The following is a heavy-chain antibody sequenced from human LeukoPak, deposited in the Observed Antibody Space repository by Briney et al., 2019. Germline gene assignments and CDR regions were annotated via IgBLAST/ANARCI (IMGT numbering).Heavy chain of an antibody. D-gene: IGHD3-3*01. Sequence: SEILSLTCEVSGYSISSGYYWGWIRQPPGKGLEWIGSMYHSGSTYYNPSLQSRVTLSADTSNNQFSLRLTSVTAADTAVYYCAKLGNYDLMIDYWGQGTLVTVSS. CDR2: MYHSGST. CDR1: GYSISSGYY. CDR3: AKLGNYDLMIDY. J-gene: IGHJ4*02. V-gene: IGHV4-38-2*01.